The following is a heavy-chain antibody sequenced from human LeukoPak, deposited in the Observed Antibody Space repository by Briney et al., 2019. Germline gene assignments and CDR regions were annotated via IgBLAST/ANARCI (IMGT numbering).Heavy chain of an antibody. V-gene: IGHV1-2*02. Sequence: ASVKVSCKASXYXXTVXXXXXXRXXXXXGXXCMGXINPNTGGTKYAQQFQGRVTMTRDTYITTAYTELSRLSSDDTAEYYCARGSYYHPEYWGQGTLVTVSS. CDR3: ARGSYYHPEY. CDR1: XYXXTVXX. CDR2: INPNTGGT. J-gene: IGHJ4*02. D-gene: IGHD1-26*01.